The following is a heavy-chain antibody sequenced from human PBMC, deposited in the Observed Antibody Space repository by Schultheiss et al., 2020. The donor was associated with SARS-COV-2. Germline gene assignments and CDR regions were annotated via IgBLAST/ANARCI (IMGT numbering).Heavy chain of an antibody. CDR3: AKYYDFWSGYYYFDY. Sequence: GGSLRLSCAASGFTFSSYGMHWVRQAPGKGLEWVAVIWYDGSNKYYADSVKGRFTISRDNSKNTLYLQMNSLRAEDTAVYYCAKYYDFWSGYYYFDYWGQGTLVTVSS. V-gene: IGHV3-33*06. CDR1: GFTFSSYG. J-gene: IGHJ4*02. D-gene: IGHD3-3*01. CDR2: IWYDGSNK.